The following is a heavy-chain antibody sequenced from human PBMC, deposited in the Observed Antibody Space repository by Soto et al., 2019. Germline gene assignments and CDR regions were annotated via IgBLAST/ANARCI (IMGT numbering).Heavy chain of an antibody. CDR2: IHYTGYT. D-gene: IGHD1-1*01. CDR1: GYSISSGYY. J-gene: IGHJ4*02. Sequence: PSETLSLTCAVSGYSISSGYYWGCIRQPPGKGLEWVGSIHYTGYTYYNPSLKSRATMSVDTSNNQFSLRLGSVTAADTAVYYCTRLPESLEVVDFWGQGTLVTVPQ. V-gene: IGHV4-38-2*01. CDR3: TRLPESLEVVDF.